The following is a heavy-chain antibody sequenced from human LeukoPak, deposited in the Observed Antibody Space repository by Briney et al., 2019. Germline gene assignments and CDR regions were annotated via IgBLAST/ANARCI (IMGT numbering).Heavy chain of an antibody. Sequence: SVKVSCKASGGTFSSYAISWVRQAPGQGLEWVGGIIPIFGTANYAQKFQGRVTITADESTSTAYMELSSLRSEDTAVYYCARVGGYCTNGVVLCRPTAENNWFDPWGQGTLVTVSS. CDR3: ARVGGYCTNGVVLCRPTAENNWFDP. CDR2: IIPIFGTA. J-gene: IGHJ5*02. D-gene: IGHD2-8*01. V-gene: IGHV1-69*01. CDR1: GGTFSSYA.